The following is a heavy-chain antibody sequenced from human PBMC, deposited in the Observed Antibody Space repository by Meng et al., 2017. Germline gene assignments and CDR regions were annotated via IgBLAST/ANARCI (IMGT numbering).Heavy chain of an antibody. CDR1: GYNVSSNSAA. CDR3: ARGSYSFDS. D-gene: IGHD1-26*01. V-gene: IGHV6-1*01. Sequence: LNQSSPGLGKPSQTLSLTFAISGYNVSSNSAAWNLIRQSPSRGLEWLGRAYYRSKWYHDYAESVKSRISIAPDTSKNQFSLQLRSVTPEDSAVYYCARGSYSFDSWGQRTLVTVSS. CDR2: AYYRSKWYH. J-gene: IGHJ4*02.